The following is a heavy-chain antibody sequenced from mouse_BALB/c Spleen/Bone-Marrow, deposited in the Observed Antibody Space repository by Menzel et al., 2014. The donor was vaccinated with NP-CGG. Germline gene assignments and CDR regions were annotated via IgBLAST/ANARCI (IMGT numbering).Heavy chain of an antibody. D-gene: IGHD2-3*01. J-gene: IGHJ3*01. Sequence: VKLVESGAELVKPGASVKLSCKASGYTFTSYYLYWVKQRPGQGLEWIGEINPSNGDTNFNEKFKSKASPTVDISSNTTYMQLSSLTSEDSAVYYCTRYDGYFTLFAYWGQGTLVTVSA. CDR2: INPSNGDT. V-gene: IGHV1-53*01. CDR1: GYTFTSYY. CDR3: TRYDGYFTLFAY.